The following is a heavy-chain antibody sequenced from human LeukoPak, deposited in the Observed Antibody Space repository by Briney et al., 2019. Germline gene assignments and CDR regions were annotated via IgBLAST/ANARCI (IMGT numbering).Heavy chain of an antibody. CDR3: ARDRSSSWYWFDP. J-gene: IGHJ5*02. CDR2: INSDGSST. V-gene: IGHV3-74*01. D-gene: IGHD6-13*01. Sequence: GGSLRLSCAASGSTFSSYWMHWVRQAPGKGLVWVSRINSDGSSTSYAGSVKGRFTISRDNAKNTLYLQMNSLRAEDTAVYYCARDRSSSWYWFDPWGQGTLVTVSS. CDR1: GSTFSSYW.